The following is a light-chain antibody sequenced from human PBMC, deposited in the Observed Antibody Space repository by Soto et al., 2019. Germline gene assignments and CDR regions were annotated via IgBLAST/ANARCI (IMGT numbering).Light chain of an antibody. Sequence: DIQMTQSPSSLSASVGDRVTITCRASQSISSYLNWNQQKPGKAPKLLIYAASSLQSGVPSRFSGSGSGTDFTLTISSLQPEDFATYYCQQSYSRKTFGQGTKVEIK. CDR1: QSISSY. CDR3: QQSYSRKT. J-gene: IGKJ1*01. V-gene: IGKV1-39*01. CDR2: AAS.